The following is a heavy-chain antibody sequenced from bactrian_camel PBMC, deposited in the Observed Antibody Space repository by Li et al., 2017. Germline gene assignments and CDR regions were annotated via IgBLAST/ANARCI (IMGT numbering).Heavy chain of an antibody. V-gene: IGHV3S40*01. CDR2: VYTEGGFT. CDR1: GYTSSSNC. D-gene: IGHD8*01. CDR3: AAARFPRRPLEPHEYKY. J-gene: IGHJ4*01. Sequence: DVQLVESGGGSVQTGQSLRLSCAVSGYTSSSNCMGWIRQAPGKGREGVASVYTEGGFTYYADAVKGRFTISRDGATGTSLQMNSLKPEDSAMYYCAAARFPRRPLEPHEYKYWGQGTQVTVS.